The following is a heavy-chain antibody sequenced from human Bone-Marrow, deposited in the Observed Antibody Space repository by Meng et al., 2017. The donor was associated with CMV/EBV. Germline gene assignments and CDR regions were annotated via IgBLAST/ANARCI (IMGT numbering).Heavy chain of an antibody. Sequence: GGALRLSCAASGLTFSSYAMYWVRQAPGKGPEWVAVISYDGSNKYYADSVKGRFTISRDNSKNTLFLQMNSLRAEDTAVYYCARASQVRLSTSLGYWGQGTLVTVSS. CDR3: ARASQVRLSTSLGY. D-gene: IGHD3-16*01. CDR1: GLTFSSYA. CDR2: ISYDGSNK. V-gene: IGHV3-30-3*01. J-gene: IGHJ4*02.